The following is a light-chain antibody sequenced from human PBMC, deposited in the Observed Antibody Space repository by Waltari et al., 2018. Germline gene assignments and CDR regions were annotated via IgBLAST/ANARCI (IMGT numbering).Light chain of an antibody. J-gene: IGKJ1*01. CDR2: TAS. CDR3: QQSYNLPRT. CDR1: QNFINY. Sequence: DIQMTQSPSSLSASVGDRVTITCRASQNFINYLNGYQQIPGKAPKLLIYTASSLKNGVPSRFSGSGSGTDFTLTIRSLQPEDFATYYCQQSYNLPRTFGQGTKVEIK. V-gene: IGKV1-39*01.